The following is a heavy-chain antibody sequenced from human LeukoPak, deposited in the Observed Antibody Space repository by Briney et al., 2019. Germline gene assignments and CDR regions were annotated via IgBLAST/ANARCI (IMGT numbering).Heavy chain of an antibody. CDR3: ARGGTMVRYIYYFDY. Sequence: PSETLSLTCTVSGGSISSYYWSWIRQPAGKGLEWIGRIYTGGGTNYNPSLKSRVTMSVDTSKNQFSLKLSSVTAADTAVYYCARGGTMVRYIYYFDYWGQGTLVTVSS. CDR2: IYTGGGT. J-gene: IGHJ4*02. CDR1: GGSISSYY. V-gene: IGHV4-4*07. D-gene: IGHD3-10*01.